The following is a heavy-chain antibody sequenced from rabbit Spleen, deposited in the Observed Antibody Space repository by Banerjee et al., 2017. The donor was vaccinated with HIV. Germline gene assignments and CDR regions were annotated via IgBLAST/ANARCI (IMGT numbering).Heavy chain of an antibody. J-gene: IGHJ4*01. Sequence: LVESGGGLVKPGASLTLTCTASGFSFSRSYDMCWVRQAPGKGLEWIGCIYTGNGHTQYASWAKGRFTIAITASTTVTLQMTGLTVADTATYFCARDVGTYDYIDGVFNWWGPGTLVTVS. D-gene: IGHD6-1*01. CDR3: ARDVGTYDYIDGVFNW. CDR2: IYTGNGHT. V-gene: IGHV1S40*01. CDR1: GFSFSRSYD.